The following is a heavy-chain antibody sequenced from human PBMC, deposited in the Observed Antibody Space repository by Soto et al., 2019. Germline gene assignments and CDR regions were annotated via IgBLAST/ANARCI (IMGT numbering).Heavy chain of an antibody. CDR1: GYTFTTHT. V-gene: IGHV1-3*01. J-gene: IGHJ4*02. Sequence: QVQLVQSGAAVKRPGASVKVFCKASGYTFTTHTMHCVRQAPGQGLEWMGWMNGGNGNTKYSQKFQGRVTFTRDTFASTAYMELSSLRSEDTAVDYCTRLETDYWGQGTLVTVSS. CDR2: MNGGNGNT. CDR3: TRLETDY.